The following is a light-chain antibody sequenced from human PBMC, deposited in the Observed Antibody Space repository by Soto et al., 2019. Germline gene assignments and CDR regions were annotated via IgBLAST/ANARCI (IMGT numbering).Light chain of an antibody. V-gene: IGKV3-11*01. Sequence: EIVLSQSPATLSSSPGERATLSCRASESVGRYLAWYQQKPGQAPRLLVYDASNRATDIPPRFSGSGSGTDFTLTISSLEPEDFAVYYCQHRSNWSYTFGQGTKLEIK. CDR2: DAS. CDR3: QHRSNWSYT. J-gene: IGKJ2*01. CDR1: ESVGRY.